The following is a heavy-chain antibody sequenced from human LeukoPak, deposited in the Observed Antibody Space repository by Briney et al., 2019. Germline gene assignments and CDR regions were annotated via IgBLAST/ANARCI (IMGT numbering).Heavy chain of an antibody. CDR2: ISSSGSTI. CDR1: GFTFSSYE. CDR3: ARAAAYYYDSSGYYPTPGFDP. Sequence: SGGSLRFSCAASGFTFSSYEMNWVRQAPGKGLEWVSYISSSGSTIYYADSVKGRFTISRDNAKNSLYLQMNSLRAEDTAVYYCARAAAYYYDSSGYYPTPGFDPWGQGTLVTVSS. D-gene: IGHD3-22*01. J-gene: IGHJ5*02. V-gene: IGHV3-48*03.